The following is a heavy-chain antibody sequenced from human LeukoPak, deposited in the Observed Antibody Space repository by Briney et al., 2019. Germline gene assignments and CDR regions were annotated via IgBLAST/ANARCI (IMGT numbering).Heavy chain of an antibody. CDR3: ARDAYDYVWGSYRSRNWFDP. CDR2: IYASGST. D-gene: IGHD3-16*02. V-gene: IGHV4-4*07. CDR1: GGSISSYY. Sequence: SETLSLTCTVSGGSISSYYWSWIRQPAGKGLEWIGRIYASGSTNYNPSLKSRVTISVDTSKNQFSLKLSSVTAADTAVYYCARDAYDYVWGSYRSRNWFDPWGQGTLVTVSS. J-gene: IGHJ5*02.